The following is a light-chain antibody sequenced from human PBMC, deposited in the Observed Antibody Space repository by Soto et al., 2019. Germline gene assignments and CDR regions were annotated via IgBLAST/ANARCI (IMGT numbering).Light chain of an antibody. J-gene: IGKJ4*01. CDR3: QQYNNWPPPLT. CDR2: GAS. Sequence: EIVMTQSPATLSVSPGERATLSCRASQSVSSNLAWYQPKPGQAPRPLIYGASTRATGIPARFSGSGSGTEFTLTISSLQSEDFAVYYCQQYNNWPPPLTFGGGTKVEIK. V-gene: IGKV3-15*01. CDR1: QSVSSN.